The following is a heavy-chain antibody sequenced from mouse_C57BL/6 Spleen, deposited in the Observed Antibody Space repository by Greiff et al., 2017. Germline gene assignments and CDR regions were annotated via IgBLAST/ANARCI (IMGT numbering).Heavy chain of an antibody. Sequence: EVMLVESGGGLVQPGGSLSLSCAASGFTFTDYYMSWVRQPPGKALEWLGFIRNKANGYTTEYSASVKGRFTISRDNSQSILYLQMNALRAEDSATYYCARYIKMWGFDYWGQGTTLTVSS. V-gene: IGHV7-3*01. CDR3: ARYIKMWGFDY. CDR1: GFTFTDYY. J-gene: IGHJ2*01. CDR2: IRNKANGYTT.